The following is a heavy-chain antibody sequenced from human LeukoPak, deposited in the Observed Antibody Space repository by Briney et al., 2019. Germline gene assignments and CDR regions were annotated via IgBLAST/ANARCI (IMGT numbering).Heavy chain of an antibody. Sequence: SVKVSCKASGGTFSSYAISWVRQAPGQGLEWMGGIIPIFGTANYAQKFQGRVTITADESTSTAYIELSSLRSEDTAVYYCARDGVVGATTDYWGQGTLVTVSS. D-gene: IGHD1-26*01. V-gene: IGHV1-69*13. CDR3: ARDGVVGATTDY. CDR2: IIPIFGTA. J-gene: IGHJ4*02. CDR1: GGTFSSYA.